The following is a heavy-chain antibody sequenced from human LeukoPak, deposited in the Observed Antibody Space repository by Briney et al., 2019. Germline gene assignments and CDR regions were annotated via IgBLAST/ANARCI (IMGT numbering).Heavy chain of an antibody. CDR1: GFTFNSYW. D-gene: IGHD3-10*01. CDR3: ARDYFGPGSDYYYGMDV. J-gene: IGHJ6*04. V-gene: IGHV4-34*01. Sequence: GSLRLSCAASGFTFNSYWMIWVRQSPGKGLEWIGAINHRGGTNYNPSLKSRVTISLDTPKNEFSLKLSSVTATDMAVYYFARDYFGPGSDYYYGMDVWGNGTTLTVSS. CDR2: INHRGGT.